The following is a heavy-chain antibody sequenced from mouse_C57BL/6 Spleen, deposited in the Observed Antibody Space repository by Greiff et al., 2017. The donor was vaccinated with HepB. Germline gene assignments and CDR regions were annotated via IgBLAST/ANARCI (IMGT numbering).Heavy chain of an antibody. D-gene: IGHD4-1*01. J-gene: IGHJ4*01. CDR3: ARKGNWDYYAMDY. Sequence: VQLQQPGAELVKPGASVKLSCKASGYTFTSYWMHWVKQRPGQGLEWIGMIHPNSGSTNYNEKFKSKATLTVDKSSSTAYMQLSSLTSEDSAVYYCARKGNWDYYAMDYWGQGTSVTVSS. CDR1: GYTFTSYW. V-gene: IGHV1-64*01. CDR2: IHPNSGST.